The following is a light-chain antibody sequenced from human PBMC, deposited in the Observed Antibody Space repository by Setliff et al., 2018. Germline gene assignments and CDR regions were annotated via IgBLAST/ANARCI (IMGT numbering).Light chain of an antibody. CDR3: NAYTSRSTYV. V-gene: IGLV2-14*03. Sequence: QSALTQPASVSGSPGQSITISCSGTSSDVGSYDLVSWYQQHPGKAPKLIIYGVSDRPSGVSSRFSGSKSGNTAYLTISGLQTEDEAEYYCNAYTSRSTYVFGSGTKVTVL. CDR2: GVS. CDR1: SSDVGSYDL. J-gene: IGLJ1*01.